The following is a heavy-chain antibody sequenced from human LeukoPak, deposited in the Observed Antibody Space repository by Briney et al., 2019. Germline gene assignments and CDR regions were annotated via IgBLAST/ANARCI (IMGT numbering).Heavy chain of an antibody. J-gene: IGHJ6*03. CDR2: ITWDGAII. Sequence: PGGSLRLSCAASGFTFEDYTMHWVRQAPGKGLEWVSLITWDGAIIYYADSVKGRFTISRDNAKNSLYLQMNSLRAEDTAVYYCARAGYSSSWYDPYYYYYYMDVWGKGTTVTISS. V-gene: IGHV3-43*01. CDR3: ARAGYSSSWYDPYYYYYYMDV. D-gene: IGHD6-13*01. CDR1: GFTFEDYT.